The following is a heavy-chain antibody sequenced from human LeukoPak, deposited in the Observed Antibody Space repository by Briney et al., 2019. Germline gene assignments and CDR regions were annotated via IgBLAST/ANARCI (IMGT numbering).Heavy chain of an antibody. CDR1: GGSISSYY. CDR2: IYYSGST. Sequence: SETLSLTCTVSGGSISSYYWSWIRQPPGKGLEWIGYIYYSGSTNYNPSLKSRVTISVDTSKNQFSLKLSSVTAADTAVYYCARGLPPQSDIVVVPAAVPYYFDYWGQGTLVTVSS. J-gene: IGHJ4*02. V-gene: IGHV4-59*12. CDR3: ARGLPPQSDIVVVPAAVPYYFDY. D-gene: IGHD2-2*01.